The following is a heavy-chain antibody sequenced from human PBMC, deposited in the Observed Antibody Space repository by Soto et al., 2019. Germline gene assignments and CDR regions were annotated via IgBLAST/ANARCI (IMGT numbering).Heavy chain of an antibody. CDR3: ASQYNWNPRGMDV. CDR2: IYHSGST. Sequence: SETLSLTCAVSGGSISSGGYSWSWIRQPPGKGLEWIGYIYHSGSTDYNPSLKSRVTISVDRSKNQFYLRLSSVTAADTAVYYCASQYNWNPRGMDVWGKGTTVTVSS. J-gene: IGHJ6*04. V-gene: IGHV4-30-2*01. CDR1: GGSISSGGYS. D-gene: IGHD1-20*01.